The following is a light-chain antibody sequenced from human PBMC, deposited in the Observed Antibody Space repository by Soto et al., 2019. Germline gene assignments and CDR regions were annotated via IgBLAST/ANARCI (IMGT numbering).Light chain of an antibody. CDR1: QSISSW. CDR2: DAS. V-gene: IGKV1-5*01. CDR3: QQDNSYSPT. J-gene: IGKJ1*01. Sequence: DIQMPQSPSTLSASVGDRVTITCRASQSISSWLAWYPQKPGKAPKLLIYDASSLESGVPSRFSGSGSGTEFTLTISSLQPDDYATYYCQQDNSYSPTFGQGTKLDI.